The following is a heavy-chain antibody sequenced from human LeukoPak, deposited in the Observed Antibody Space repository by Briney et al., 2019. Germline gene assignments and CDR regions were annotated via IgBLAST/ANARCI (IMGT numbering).Heavy chain of an antibody. D-gene: IGHD5-12*01. J-gene: IGHJ4*02. CDR1: GFNFNNYA. CDR3: AKLGGSDSGSDY. CDR2: ISISGGRT. Sequence: PGGSLRLSCAASGFNFNNYAMNWVRQAPGKGLEWVSEISISGGRTDYADSVQGRFIIFRDNSKNTLSLQMNSLRADDTAVYYCAKLGGSDSGSDYWGQGTLVTVSS. V-gene: IGHV3-23*01.